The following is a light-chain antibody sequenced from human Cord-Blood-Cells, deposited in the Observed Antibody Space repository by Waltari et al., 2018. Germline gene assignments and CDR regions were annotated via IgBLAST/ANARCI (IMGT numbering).Light chain of an antibody. V-gene: IGKV1-8*01. CDR2: AAS. Sequence: AIRMTQSPSSFSASTGDRVTITCRASQGISSYLALYQQKPGKAPKLLIYAASTLQSGVPSRFSGSGSGTDFTLTISCLQSEDFATYYCQQYYSYSWTFGQGTKVEIK. CDR3: QQYYSYSWT. CDR1: QGISSY. J-gene: IGKJ1*01.